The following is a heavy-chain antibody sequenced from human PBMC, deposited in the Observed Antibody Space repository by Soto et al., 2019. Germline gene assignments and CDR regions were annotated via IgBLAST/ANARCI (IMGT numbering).Heavy chain of an antibody. Sequence: QMQLQASGPGLVKPSETLSLTCNVSGASVSNGYWSWIRQPPGKALEWIGFMYFGGSFNYNPSLTSAATXSVETSQTQFAMKLTSVTASDTAVYYCAGSYYDSTGFAVDPWGQGTLVTVSS. V-gene: IGHV4-59*02. D-gene: IGHD3-22*01. J-gene: IGHJ5*02. CDR2: MYFGGSF. CDR3: AGSYYDSTGFAVDP. CDR1: GASVSNGY.